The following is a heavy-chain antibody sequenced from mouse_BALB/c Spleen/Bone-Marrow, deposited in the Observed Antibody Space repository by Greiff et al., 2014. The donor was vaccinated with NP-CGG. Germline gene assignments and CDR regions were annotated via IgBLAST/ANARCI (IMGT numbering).Heavy chain of an antibody. CDR1: GYNICPMSSPQTLNT. V-gene: IGHV1-18*01. J-gene: IGHJ2*01. Sequence: DVQLQESGPELVKPGASVKISCKTSGYNICPMSSPQTLNTMHWVKQSHGKSLEWIGGINPNNGGTSYNQKFKGKATLTVDKSSSTAYMELRSLTSEDSAVYYCARRPANWDTVYYFDYWGQGTTLTVSS. CDR2: INPNNGGT. CDR3: ARRPANWDTVYYFDY. D-gene: IGHD4-1*01.